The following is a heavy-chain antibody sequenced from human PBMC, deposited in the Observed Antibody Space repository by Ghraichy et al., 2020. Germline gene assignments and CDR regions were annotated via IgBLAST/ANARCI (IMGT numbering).Heavy chain of an antibody. CDR2: INHSGST. D-gene: IGHD3-16*02. CDR3: ARPTYYDYIWGSYRFAGAFEV. Sequence: SQTLSLTCAVYGGSFSGYYWSWIRQPPGKGLEWIGEINHSGSTNYNPSLKSRVTISVDTSKNQFSLKLSSVTAADTAVYYCARPTYYDYIWGSYRFAGAFEVWGQGTIVTVSS. V-gene: IGHV4-34*01. CDR1: GGSFSGYY. J-gene: IGHJ3*01.